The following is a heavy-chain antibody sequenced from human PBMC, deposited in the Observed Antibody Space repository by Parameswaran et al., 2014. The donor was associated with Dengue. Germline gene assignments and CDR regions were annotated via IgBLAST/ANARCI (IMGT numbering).Heavy chain of an antibody. Sequence: PGKGLEWIGYIYYSGSTNYNPSLKSRVTISVDTSKNQFSLKLSSVTAADTAVYYCARSIRNNWFDPWGQGTLVTVSS. CDR2: IYYSGST. J-gene: IGHJ5*02. V-gene: IGHV4-59*13. CDR3: ARSIRNNWFDP.